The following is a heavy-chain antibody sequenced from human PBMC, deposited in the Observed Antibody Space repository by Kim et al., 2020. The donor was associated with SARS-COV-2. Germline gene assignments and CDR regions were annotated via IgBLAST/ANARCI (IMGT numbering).Heavy chain of an antibody. Sequence: SETLSLTCTVSGGSISSYYWSWIRQPPGKGLEWIGYIYYSGSTNYNPSLKSRVTISVDTSKNQFSLKLSSVTAADTAVYYCARDRSDCGSGSYYDYYYGMDVWGQGTTVTVSS. CDR2: IYYSGST. CDR3: ARDRSDCGSGSYYDYYYGMDV. J-gene: IGHJ6*02. CDR1: GGSISSYY. V-gene: IGHV4-59*01. D-gene: IGHD3-10*01.